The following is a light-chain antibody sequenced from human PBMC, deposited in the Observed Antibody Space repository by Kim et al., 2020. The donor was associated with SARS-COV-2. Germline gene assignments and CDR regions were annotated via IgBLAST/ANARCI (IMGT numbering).Light chain of an antibody. J-gene: IGLJ3*02. CDR3: QVWDSSTWV. V-gene: IGLV3-9*01. CDR1: NIGSKI. CDR2: RDT. Sequence: SYELTQPLSVSVALGQTATITCGGSNIGSKIVHWYQQTPGQAPVMVIDRDTNRPSGIPERFSGSTSGNTATLTISRAQARDEADYYCQVWDSSTWVFGGGTQLTVL.